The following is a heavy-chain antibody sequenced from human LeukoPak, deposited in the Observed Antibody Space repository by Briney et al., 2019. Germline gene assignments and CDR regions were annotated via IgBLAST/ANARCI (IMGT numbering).Heavy chain of an antibody. D-gene: IGHD3-10*01. CDR2: ISYDGGNK. J-gene: IGHJ4*02. V-gene: IGHV3-30-3*01. Sequence: GGSLRLSCAASGFTFSSYAMHWVRQAPGKGLEWVAVISYDGGNKYYADSVKGRFTISRDNSENTLYLQMNSLRAEDTAVYYCAGFLAYFDYWGQGTLVTVSS. CDR3: AGFLAYFDY. CDR1: GFTFSSYA.